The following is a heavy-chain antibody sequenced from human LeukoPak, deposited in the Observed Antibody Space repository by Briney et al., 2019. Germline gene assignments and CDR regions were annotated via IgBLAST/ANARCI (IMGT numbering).Heavy chain of an antibody. V-gene: IGHV3-48*01. CDR2: TRSSISTI. CDR3: ARDSYYCLDV. CDR1: GFTFSSYS. J-gene: IGHJ6*03. Sequence: GGSLRLSCAASGFTFSSYSMNWVRQAPGKGLEWLSYTRSSISTIYYADSVKGRFTISRDNAKNSLYLQMNSLRAEDTAVYYCARDSYYCLDVWGKGTTVTVSS.